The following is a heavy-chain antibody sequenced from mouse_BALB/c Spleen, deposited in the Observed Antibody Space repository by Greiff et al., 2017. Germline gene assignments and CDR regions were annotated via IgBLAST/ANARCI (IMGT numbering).Heavy chain of an antibody. J-gene: IGHJ3*01. CDR1: GFTFTDYY. CDR2: IRNKANGYTT. Sequence: EVQLQESGGGLVQPGGSLRLSCATSGFTFTDYYMSWVRQPPGKALEWLGFIRNKANGYTTEYSASVKGRFTISRDNSQSILYLQMNTLRAEDSATYYCARDIGDGNYVSLAYWGQGTLVTVSA. CDR3: ARDIGDGNYVSLAY. V-gene: IGHV7-3*02. D-gene: IGHD2-1*01.